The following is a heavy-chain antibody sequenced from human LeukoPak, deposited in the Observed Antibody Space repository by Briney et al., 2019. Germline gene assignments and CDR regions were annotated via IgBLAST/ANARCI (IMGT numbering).Heavy chain of an antibody. CDR1: GFTFSSYS. Sequence: QPGGSLRLSCAASGFTFSSYSMNWVRQAPGKGLEWVSGISWNSGSIGYADSVKGRFTISRDNAKNSLYLQMNSLRAEDTALYYCATAYGSGSYFDYWGQGTLVTVSS. CDR2: ISWNSGSI. D-gene: IGHD3-10*01. CDR3: ATAYGSGSYFDY. J-gene: IGHJ4*02. V-gene: IGHV3-9*01.